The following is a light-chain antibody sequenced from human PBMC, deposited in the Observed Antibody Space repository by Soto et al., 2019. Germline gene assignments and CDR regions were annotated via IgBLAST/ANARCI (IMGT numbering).Light chain of an antibody. V-gene: IGKV1-39*01. CDR1: QSMSNY. CDR3: QQSYSTPYT. Sequence: DIQMTQSPSSLSASVGDRVTITCRASQSMSNYLNWYQHKPGKAPKVLIYAASTLQSGVPSRFSGRGSGTDFTLTISSLQPEDFATYHCQQSYSTPYTFGQGTKVEIK. CDR2: AAS. J-gene: IGKJ2*01.